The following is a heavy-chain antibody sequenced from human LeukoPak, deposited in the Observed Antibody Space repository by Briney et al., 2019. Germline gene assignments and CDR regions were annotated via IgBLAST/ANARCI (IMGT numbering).Heavy chain of an antibody. J-gene: IGHJ4*02. CDR3: AKWGDYDILTGYYVSDF. V-gene: IGHV3-23*01. CDR1: GFIFRNYA. Sequence: GGSLRLSCAASGFIFRNYAMRWVRQAPGKGLEWVSAITGSGDTTYSAASVRRRFTISRDNSKNSLYVEMNTLRADDTAVYYWAKWGDYDILTGYYVSDFWGQGTLVTVSS. CDR2: ITGSGDTT. D-gene: IGHD3-9*01.